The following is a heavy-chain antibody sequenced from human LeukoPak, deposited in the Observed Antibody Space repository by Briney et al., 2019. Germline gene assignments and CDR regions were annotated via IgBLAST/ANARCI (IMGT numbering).Heavy chain of an antibody. CDR2: IIPMFGTA. D-gene: IGHD3-9*01. V-gene: IGHV1-69*05. Sequence: SVKVSCKTSGGTFSSYSISWVRQAPGQGLEWMGRIIPMFGTASYAQKFQDRVTITTDESTATAYVELSSLRSEDTAVYYCASTKSSRYFDWLLSTGYYMDVWGKGTTVTVSS. J-gene: IGHJ6*03. CDR1: GGTFSSYS. CDR3: ASTKSSRYFDWLLSTGYYMDV.